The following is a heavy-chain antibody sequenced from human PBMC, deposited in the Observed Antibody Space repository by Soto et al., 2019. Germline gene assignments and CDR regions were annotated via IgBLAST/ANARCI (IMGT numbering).Heavy chain of an antibody. J-gene: IGHJ4*02. V-gene: IGHV3-21*01. CDR1: GFTFSSYS. Sequence: PGGSLRLSCAASGFTFSSYSMNWVRQAPGKGLEWVSSISSSSSYIYYADSVKGRFTISRDNAKNSLYLQMNSLRAEDTAVYYCVVAGIVVVPAERGVYFDYWGQGTMVTVSS. CDR2: ISSSSSYI. CDR3: VVAGIVVVPAERGVYFDY. D-gene: IGHD2-2*01.